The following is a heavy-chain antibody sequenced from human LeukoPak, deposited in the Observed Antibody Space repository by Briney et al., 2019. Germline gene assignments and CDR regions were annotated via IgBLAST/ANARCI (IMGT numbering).Heavy chain of an antibody. V-gene: IGHV3-30*02. CDR3: AKTVSSSWGFFDS. D-gene: IGHD6-6*01. J-gene: IGHJ4*02. CDR2: VRDDGSTK. CDR1: GFTIRSYG. Sequence: GGSLRLSCAASGFTIRSYGMHWVRQAPGKGLEWMAFVRDDGSTKYYADSVKGRFTISRDNSKSTLFLQMNSLRAEDTAVYFCAKTVSSSWGFFDSWGQGTLVTVSS.